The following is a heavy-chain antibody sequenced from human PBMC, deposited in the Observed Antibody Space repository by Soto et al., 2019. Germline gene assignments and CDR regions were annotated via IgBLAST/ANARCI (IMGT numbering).Heavy chain of an antibody. CDR1: GFTVSNNY. CDR2: FYSGGDT. CDR3: ARDSRYYDPRSGDYYYYMDV. V-gene: IGHV3-66*01. J-gene: IGHJ6*03. D-gene: IGHD3-3*01. Sequence: VQLVESGGGLVQPGGSLRLSCAASGFTVSNNYMVWVRQAPGKGLEWVSIFYSGGDTFYADSVKGRFSLSRDYLKNTPYLQMNRLRAEDTAVYYCARDSRYYDPRSGDYYYYMDVWGKGTTVTVSS.